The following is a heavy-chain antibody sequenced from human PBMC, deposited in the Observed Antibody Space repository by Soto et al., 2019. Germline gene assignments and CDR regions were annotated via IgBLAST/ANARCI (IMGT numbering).Heavy chain of an antibody. J-gene: IGHJ4*02. CDR1: GGSISSSSYY. D-gene: IGHD3-22*01. CDR2: IYYSGST. CDR3: ARGWSNYYDSSGYYPY. Sequence: PSETLSLTCTVSGGSISSSSYYWGWIRQPPGKGLEWIGSIYYSGSTYYNPSLKSRVTISVDTSKNQFSLKLSSVTAADTAVYYCARGWSNYYDSSGYYPYWGQGTLVTVSS. V-gene: IGHV4-39*01.